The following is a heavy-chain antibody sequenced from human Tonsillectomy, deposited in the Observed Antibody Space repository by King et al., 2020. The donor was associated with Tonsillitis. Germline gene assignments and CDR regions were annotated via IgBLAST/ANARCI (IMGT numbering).Heavy chain of an antibody. CDR1: GITFSSYG. D-gene: IGHD3-16*01. V-gene: IGHV3-7*03. J-gene: IGHJ3*01. CDR2: IKQDGSEK. Sequence: EVQLVESGGGLVQPGGSLRLSCAASGITFSSYGMSWVRQTTGKGLEWVANIKQDGSEKYYVDSVKGRFTISRDNAKNSLYLHMNSLRAEDMAVYYCATTSGPGGTFDFWGQGTMVTVSS. CDR3: ATTSGPGGTFDF.